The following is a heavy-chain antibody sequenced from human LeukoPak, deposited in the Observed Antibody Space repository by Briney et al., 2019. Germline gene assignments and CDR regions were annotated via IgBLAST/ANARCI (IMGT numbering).Heavy chain of an antibody. CDR1: GFTFSRYG. D-gene: IGHD3-22*01. CDR2: IRVHVSNK. V-gene: IGHV3-30*02. CDR3: ARDPNDSSCYYFYYYYYYGRDV. Sequence: GGSLRLSCAASGFTFSRYGMHGVRQAPGKGLVWVAFIRVHVSNKYYVDSVKGRFTISRDNFKNKRYLQMDSLRAEDTAVDYCARDPNDSSCYYFYYYYYYGRDVWGQGTPVTVSS. J-gene: IGHJ6*02.